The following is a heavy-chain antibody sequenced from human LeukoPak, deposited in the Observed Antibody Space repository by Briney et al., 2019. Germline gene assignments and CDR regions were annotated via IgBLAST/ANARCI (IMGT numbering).Heavy chain of an antibody. V-gene: IGHV1-18*01. CDR3: ARDKDYYGRIKYYYYGMDV. CDR2: ISAYNGNT. CDR1: GYTFTSYG. Sequence: ASVKVSCKASGYTFTSYGISWVRQAPGQGLEWMGWISAYNGNTNYAQKLKGRVTMTTDTSTSTAYMELRSLRSDDTAVYYCARDKDYYGRIKYYYYGMDVWGQGTTVTVSS. D-gene: IGHD4-23*01. J-gene: IGHJ6*02.